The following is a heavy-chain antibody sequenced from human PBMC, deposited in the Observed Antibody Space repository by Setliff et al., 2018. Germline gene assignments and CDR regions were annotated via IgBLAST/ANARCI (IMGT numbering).Heavy chain of an antibody. CDR2: IIPIFGTA. V-gene: IGHV1-69*06. CDR1: GGTFSSYA. J-gene: IGHJ6*02. CDR3: ARGRNYNFWSGYYNYYYYGMDV. Sequence: SVKVSCKASGGTFSSYAISWVRQAPGQGLEWMGRIIPIFGTANYAQKFQGRVTITADKSTSTAYMELSSLRSEDTAVYYCARGRNYNFWSGYYNYYYYGMDVWGQGTTVTVSS. D-gene: IGHD3-3*01.